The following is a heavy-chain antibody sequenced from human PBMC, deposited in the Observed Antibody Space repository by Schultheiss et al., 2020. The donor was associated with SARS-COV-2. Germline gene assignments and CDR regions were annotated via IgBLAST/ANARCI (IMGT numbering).Heavy chain of an antibody. V-gene: IGHV3-23*01. J-gene: IGHJ2*01. Sequence: GGSLRLSCAASGFTFDDYAMSWVRQAPGKGLEWVSAISGSGGSTYYADSVKGRFTISRDNAKNTLYLQMNSLRAEDTAIYYCARGGGHDYGDYWYFDLWGRGALVTVSS. CDR3: ARGGGHDYGDYWYFDL. CDR2: ISGSGGST. D-gene: IGHD4-17*01. CDR1: GFTFDDYA.